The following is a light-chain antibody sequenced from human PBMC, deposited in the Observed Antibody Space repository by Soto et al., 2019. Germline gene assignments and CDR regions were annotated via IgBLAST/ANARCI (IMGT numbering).Light chain of an antibody. Sequence: EIVLTQSPATLSLSPGERATLSCKASQSVSSYLAWYQQKPGQAPRLLIYDASSRATGIPDRFSGGGSGTDFTLTISRLEPEDVAVYYCQQFSSYPLTFGGGTKVDIK. V-gene: IGKV3-11*01. CDR2: DAS. CDR3: QQFSSYPLT. CDR1: QSVSSY. J-gene: IGKJ4*01.